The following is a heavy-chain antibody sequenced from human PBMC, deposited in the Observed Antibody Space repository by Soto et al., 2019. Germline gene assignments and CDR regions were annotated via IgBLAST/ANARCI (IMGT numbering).Heavy chain of an antibody. J-gene: IGHJ4*02. CDR3: ARDRGDTAMVTFNF. D-gene: IGHD5-18*01. V-gene: IGHV1-18*04. CDR1: GYSFTSFG. Sequence: QVQLVQSGAEVKKPGASVKVSCKASGYSFTSFGITCVRQAPGQGLEWMGWISAYNGNTNYAQNLQGRVIMTTDRSTNTVYMELRSLTSDDTAVYYCARDRGDTAMVTFNFWGQGTLVIVSS. CDR2: ISAYNGNT.